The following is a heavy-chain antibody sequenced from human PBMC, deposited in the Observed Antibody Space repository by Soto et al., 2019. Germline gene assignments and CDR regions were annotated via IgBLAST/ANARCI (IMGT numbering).Heavy chain of an antibody. CDR3: ASSDYGDYQNWFDP. Sequence: SETLSLTCTVSGGSISSGGYYWSWVRHHPGNGLEWIGYIYYIGSTYYNPSLKSRVTISVDTSKNQFSLKLSSVTAADTAVYYCASSDYGDYQNWFDPWGQGTLVTVSS. J-gene: IGHJ5*02. D-gene: IGHD4-17*01. V-gene: IGHV4-31*03. CDR1: GGSISSGGYY. CDR2: IYYIGST.